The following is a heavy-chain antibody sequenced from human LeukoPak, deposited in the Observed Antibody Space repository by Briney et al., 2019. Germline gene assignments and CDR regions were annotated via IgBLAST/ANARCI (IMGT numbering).Heavy chain of an antibody. CDR3: ARDFRRYSSGWYLRDFDY. J-gene: IGHJ4*02. CDR2: INTNTGNP. Sequence: ASVKVSCKASGYTFTSYAMNWVRQAPGQGLEWMGWINTNTGNPTYAQGFTGRFVFSLDTSVSTAYLQISSLKAKDTAVYYCARDFRRYSSGWYLRDFDYWGQGTLVTVSS. D-gene: IGHD6-19*01. V-gene: IGHV7-4-1*02. CDR1: GYTFTSYA.